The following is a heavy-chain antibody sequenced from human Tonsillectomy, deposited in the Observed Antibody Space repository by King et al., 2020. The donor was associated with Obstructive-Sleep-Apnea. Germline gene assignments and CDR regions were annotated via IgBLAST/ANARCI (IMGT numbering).Heavy chain of an antibody. V-gene: IGHV4-31*03. Sequence: QLQESGPGLVKPSQTLSLTCTVSGGSISSGGYYWSWIRQHPGKGLVGSGYIYSSGSTYYNPSLKSRVTISVDTAKNQFSLKLSSVTAADTAVYYCARGCSSGFVDAFDIWGQGTMVTVSS. CDR3: ARGCSSGFVDAFDI. J-gene: IGHJ3*02. CDR1: GGSISSGGYY. CDR2: IYSSGST. D-gene: IGHD2-2*01.